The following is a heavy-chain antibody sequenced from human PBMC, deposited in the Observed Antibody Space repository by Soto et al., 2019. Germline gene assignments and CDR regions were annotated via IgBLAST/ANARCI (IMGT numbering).Heavy chain of an antibody. Sequence: EVQLVESGGGLVQPGGSLRLSCAASGFTFSDYWMSWVRQAPGKGLEWVANIKPDGSDKYYVDSVKGRFTISRDNAQNSLHLQMNRLRVEDTAVYYCVRERVWSFDYWGQGSLVTASS. CDR1: GFTFSDYW. D-gene: IGHD6-19*01. CDR3: VRERVWSFDY. CDR2: IKPDGSDK. V-gene: IGHV3-7*01. J-gene: IGHJ4*02.